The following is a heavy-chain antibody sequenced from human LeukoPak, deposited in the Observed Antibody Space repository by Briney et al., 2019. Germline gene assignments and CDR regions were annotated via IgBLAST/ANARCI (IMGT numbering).Heavy chain of an antibody. CDR2: FGRSGSDT. V-gene: IGHV3-23*01. D-gene: IGHD6-13*01. CDR3: AKGSLGSWYYFDY. CDR1: GFTFGTPA. Sequence: GGSLRLSCAASGFTFGTPAMSWVRQAPGKGPEWVSTFGRSGSDTYYSDSVKGRFTIFRDNSKSTLYLQMNSLRDEDTAVYYCAKGSLGSWYYFDYWGQGTLVTVSS. J-gene: IGHJ4*02.